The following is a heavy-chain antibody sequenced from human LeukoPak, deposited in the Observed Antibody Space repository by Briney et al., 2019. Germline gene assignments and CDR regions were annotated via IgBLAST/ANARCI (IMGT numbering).Heavy chain of an antibody. CDR2: IYSGGST. Sequence: GGSLRLSCAASGFTVSSDYMSWVRQAPGKGLEWVSVIYSGGSTYYADSVKGRFTISRDNSKNTLYLQMNSLRAEDTAVYYCARTLGYCSGGSCCRGVGPDWFDPWGQGTLVTVSS. J-gene: IGHJ5*02. CDR1: GFTVSSDY. D-gene: IGHD2-15*01. CDR3: ARTLGYCSGGSCCRGVGPDWFDP. V-gene: IGHV3-53*01.